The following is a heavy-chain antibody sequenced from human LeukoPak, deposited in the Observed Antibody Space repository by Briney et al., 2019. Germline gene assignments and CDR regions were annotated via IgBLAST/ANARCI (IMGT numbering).Heavy chain of an antibody. J-gene: IGHJ5*02. CDR3: ARHYDFWSGFAGDGDWFDP. Sequence: SETLSLTCTVSGGSISSYYWSWIRQPAGKGLEWIGRIYTSGSTNYNPSLKSRVTISVDTSKNQFSLKLSSVTAADTAVYYCARHYDFWSGFAGDGDWFDPWGQGTLVTVSS. D-gene: IGHD3-3*01. CDR2: IYTSGST. CDR1: GGSISSYY. V-gene: IGHV4-4*07.